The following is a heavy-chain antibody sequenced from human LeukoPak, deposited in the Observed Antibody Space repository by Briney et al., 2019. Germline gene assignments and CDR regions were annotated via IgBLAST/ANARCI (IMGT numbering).Heavy chain of an antibody. V-gene: IGHV1-2*02. CDR2: INPNSGGT. CDR1: GYTFSDYY. J-gene: IGHJ4*02. D-gene: IGHD6-13*01. CDR3: ARGVGYSSSWRCDY. Sequence: ASVKVSCKASGYTFSDYYMHWVRQAPGQGLEWMGWINPNSGGTNNAQKFQGRVTMTRDTSIGTAYMELSKLRSDDTAVYYCARGVGYSSSWRCDYWGQGTLVTV.